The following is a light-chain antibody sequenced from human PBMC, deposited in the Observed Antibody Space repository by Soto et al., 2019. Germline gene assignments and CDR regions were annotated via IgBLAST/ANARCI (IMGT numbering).Light chain of an antibody. J-gene: IGKJ2*01. CDR3: LQYYSPPYS. Sequence: DIVMIQSPDSLTLSLGESATINCKSSQNVLYSSDNKNYLAWYQHKPGQPPKLLIHWASTRESGVPDRFSGSGSGSDFTLTISTLQAEDVAVYYCLQYYSPPYSFGQGTKLQI. V-gene: IGKV4-1*01. CDR2: WAS. CDR1: QNVLYSSDNKNY.